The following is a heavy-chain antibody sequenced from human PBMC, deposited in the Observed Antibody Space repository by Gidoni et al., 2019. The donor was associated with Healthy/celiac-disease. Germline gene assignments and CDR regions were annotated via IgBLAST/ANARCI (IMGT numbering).Heavy chain of an antibody. CDR1: GYSFTSYW. V-gene: IGHV5-51*01. Sequence: EVQLVQSGAEVKKPGESLKISCKGSGYSFTSYWIGWVRQMPGKGLEWMGNIYPGDSDTRYSPSFQGQVTISADKSISTAYLQWSSLKASDTAMYYCARRDYYDSSGSDLDYWGQGTLVTVSS. CDR3: ARRDYYDSSGSDLDY. J-gene: IGHJ4*02. D-gene: IGHD3-22*01. CDR2: IYPGDSDT.